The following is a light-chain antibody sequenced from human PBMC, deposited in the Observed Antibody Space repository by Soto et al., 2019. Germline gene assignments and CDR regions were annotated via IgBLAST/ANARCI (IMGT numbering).Light chain of an antibody. CDR3: GTWDSSLTAFV. CDR1: SSXXXNXY. CDR2: DNN. V-gene: IGLV1-51*01. Sequence: QSVLTQPPSVSAAPGQRVTISCSGSSSXXXNXYVSWYQQXPGAAPKLLIYDNNKRPSGIPDRFSGSKSGTSATVVITGLQTGDEADYYCGTWDSSLTAFVFGTGTKVTVL. J-gene: IGLJ1*01.